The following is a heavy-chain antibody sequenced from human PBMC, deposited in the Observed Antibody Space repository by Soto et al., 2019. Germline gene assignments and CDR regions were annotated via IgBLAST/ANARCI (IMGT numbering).Heavy chain of an antibody. CDR1: GYSFTSYY. D-gene: IGHD2-15*01. CDR2: INPSSST. CDR3: ARVGCSGGSCYAVDY. Sequence: QVQLVQSGAEVKKPGASVKVSCKASGYSFTSYYIHWVRQAPGQGLEWMGIINPSSSTTYAQKFQGRVTMTRDTPTSTVYMELSSLRSEDTAVYYCARVGCSGGSCYAVDYWGQGTLVTVSS. V-gene: IGHV1-46*01. J-gene: IGHJ4*02.